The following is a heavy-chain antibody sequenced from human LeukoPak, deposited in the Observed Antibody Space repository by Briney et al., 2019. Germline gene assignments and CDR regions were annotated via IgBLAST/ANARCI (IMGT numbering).Heavy chain of an antibody. CDR1: GGSISSYY. J-gene: IGHJ4*02. CDR2: IYHSGST. CDR3: ASSYSSSWYYFDY. V-gene: IGHV4-59*12. D-gene: IGHD6-13*01. Sequence: SETLSLTCTVSGGSISSYYWSWIRQPPGKGLEWIGYIYHSGSTYYNPSLKSRVTISVDRSKNQFSLKLSSVTAADTAVYYCASSYSSSWYYFDYWGQGTLVTVSS.